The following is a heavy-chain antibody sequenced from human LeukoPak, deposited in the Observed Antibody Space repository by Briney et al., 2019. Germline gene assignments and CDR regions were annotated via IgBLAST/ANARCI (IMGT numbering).Heavy chain of an antibody. CDR3: ARHTRGNNWFDP. CDR2: INYSGGT. D-gene: IGHD1-1*01. CDR1: GDSISSGSYY. J-gene: IGHJ5*02. V-gene: IGHV4-39*01. Sequence: PSETLSLTCTVSGDSISSGSYYCDWIRQPPGKGLEWIGDINYSGGTYYNPSLKSRVTMSVDTSKNQFSLKLSSVTAADTAVYYCARHTRGNNWFDPWGRGTLVTVSS.